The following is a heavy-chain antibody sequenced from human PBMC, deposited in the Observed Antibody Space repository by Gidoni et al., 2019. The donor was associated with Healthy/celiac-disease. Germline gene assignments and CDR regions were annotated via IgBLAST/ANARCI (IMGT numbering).Heavy chain of an antibody. CDR1: GFTFSSYS. J-gene: IGHJ4*02. CDR2: ISSSGSYI. D-gene: IGHD6-6*01. V-gene: IGHV3-21*01. Sequence: EVQLVESGGGLVKPGGSLRLSCAASGFTFSSYSMNWVRQAPGKGLEWVSSISSSGSYIYYADSVKGRFTISRDNAKNSLYLQMNSLRAEDTAVYYCARGEVAARPGGYWGQGTLVTVSS. CDR3: ARGEVAARPGGY.